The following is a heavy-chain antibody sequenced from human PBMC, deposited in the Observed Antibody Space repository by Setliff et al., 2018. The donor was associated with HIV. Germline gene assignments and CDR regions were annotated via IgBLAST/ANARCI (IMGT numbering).Heavy chain of an antibody. Sequence: ASVKVSCKASGYTFTSYAMHWVRQAPGQRLEWMGWINTNTGNPTYAQGFTGRFVFSLDTSVSTAYLQISSLKAEDTAVYYCAREFRVVRGVVIINDYWGQGTLVTVS. J-gene: IGHJ4*02. D-gene: IGHD3-10*01. CDR3: AREFRVVRGVVIINDY. V-gene: IGHV7-4-1*02. CDR1: GYTFTSYA. CDR2: INTNTGNP.